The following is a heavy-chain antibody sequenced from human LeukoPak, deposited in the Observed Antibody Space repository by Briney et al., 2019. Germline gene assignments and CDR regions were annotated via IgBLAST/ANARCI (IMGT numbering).Heavy chain of an antibody. J-gene: IGHJ4*02. CDR2: IYSDGST. D-gene: IGHD6-13*01. V-gene: IGHV3-66*01. Sequence: GGSLRLSCAASGFTVSSYYMSWVRQAPGKGLEWVSVIYSDGSTYYADSVKGRFTVSRDNSKNTLYLQMNSLRAEDTAVYYCARGIPAAGSYYFDYWGQGTLVAVSS. CDR3: ARGIPAAGSYYFDY. CDR1: GFTVSSYY.